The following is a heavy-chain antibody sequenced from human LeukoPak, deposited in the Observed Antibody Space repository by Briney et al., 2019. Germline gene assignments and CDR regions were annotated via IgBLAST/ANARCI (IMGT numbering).Heavy chain of an antibody. D-gene: IGHD2-15*01. V-gene: IGHV1-69*06. CDR1: GGTFSSYA. CDR3: AKGSISGVVLVPATCAPNDY. J-gene: IGHJ4*02. Sequence: GASVKVSCKASGGTFSSYAISWVRQAPGQGLEWMGGIIPIFGTANYAQKFQGRVTITADKSTSTAYMELSSLRSEDTAIYYCAKGSISGVVLVPATCAPNDYWGQGTLVTVSS. CDR2: IIPIFGTA.